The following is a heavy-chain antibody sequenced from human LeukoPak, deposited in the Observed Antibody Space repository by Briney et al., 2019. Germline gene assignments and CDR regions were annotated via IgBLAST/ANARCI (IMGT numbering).Heavy chain of an antibody. CDR3: ARSAESSSWVEFDY. CDR1: GYTFTGYY. Sequence: ASVKVSCKTSGYTFTGYYMHWVRQAPGQGLEWMGWINPNSGGTNYAQKFQVRGTMTRDTSISTAYMELSRLRSDDTAVYYCARSAESSSWVEFDYWGQGTLVTVSS. D-gene: IGHD6-13*01. J-gene: IGHJ4*02. V-gene: IGHV1-2*02. CDR2: INPNSGGT.